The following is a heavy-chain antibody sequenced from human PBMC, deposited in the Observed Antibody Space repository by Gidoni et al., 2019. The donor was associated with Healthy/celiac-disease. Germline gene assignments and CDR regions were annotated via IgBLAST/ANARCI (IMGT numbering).Heavy chain of an antibody. V-gene: IGHV3-23*01. CDR2: IGGSGGST. J-gene: IGHJ6*03. CDR1: GFTFSSYA. CDR3: AKGFRYMDV. Sequence: EVQLLESGGGLVQPGGSLRLACAASGFTFSSYAMSWVRQAPGQGLVWVSAIGGSGGSTYYADSVKGLFTISRDNSKNTLYLQMNSLRAEDTAVYYCAKGFRYMDVWGKGTTVTVSS.